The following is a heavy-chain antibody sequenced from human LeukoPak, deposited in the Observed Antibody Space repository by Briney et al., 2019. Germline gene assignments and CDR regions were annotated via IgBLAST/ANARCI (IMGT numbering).Heavy chain of an antibody. J-gene: IGHJ4*02. CDR3: ARDIYQPLLLGD. D-gene: IGHD2-21*02. Sequence: GGSLRLSCAASGCSVSDKPMTWVRQAAGKGLEWVSSISSSSSYIYYADSVKGRFTISRDNAKNSLYLQMNSLRAEDTAVYYCARDIYQPLLLGDWGQGTLVTVSS. CDR2: ISSSSSYI. V-gene: IGHV3-21*01. CDR1: GCSVSDKP.